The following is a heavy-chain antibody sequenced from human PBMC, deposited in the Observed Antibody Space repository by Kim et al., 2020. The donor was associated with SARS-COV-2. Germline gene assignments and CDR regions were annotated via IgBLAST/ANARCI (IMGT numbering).Heavy chain of an antibody. CDR2: IYGGGRT. J-gene: IGHJ4*02. V-gene: IGHV3-66*01. CDR3: AREPSTYFDY. CDR1: GFTVSNTY. Sequence: GGSLRLSCVVSGFTVSNTYMSWVRQAPGKGLEWVSIIYGGGRTYYADSVKGRFTISRDDSRNTVYLQMNSVRAEDTAVYFCAREPSTYFDYWGQGTLVTVSS.